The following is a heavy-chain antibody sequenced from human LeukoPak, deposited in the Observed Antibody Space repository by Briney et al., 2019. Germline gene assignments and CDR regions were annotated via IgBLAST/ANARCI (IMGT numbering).Heavy chain of an antibody. CDR3: ARGEPYYYYYGMDV. V-gene: IGHV3-74*01. CDR2: INSDGSST. D-gene: IGHD1-14*01. J-gene: IGHJ6*04. CDR1: GFTFSSYW. Sequence: GGSLRLSCAASGFTFSSYWMHWVRQAPGKGLVWVSRINSDGSSTSYADSVKGRFTISRDNAKNTLYLQMNSLRAEDTAVYHCARGEPYYYYYGMDVWGKGTTVTVSS.